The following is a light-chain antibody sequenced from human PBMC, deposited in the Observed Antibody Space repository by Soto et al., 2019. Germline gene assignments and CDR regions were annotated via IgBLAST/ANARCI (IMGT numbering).Light chain of an antibody. J-gene: IGLJ1*01. V-gene: IGLV2-14*01. CDR2: EVS. CDR1: SSDVGGYNY. Sequence: QSVLTQPASVSGSPGQSITISCTGTSSDVGGYNYVSWYQQHPGKAPKLIIYEVSNRPSGVSNRFSGSKSGDTASLTISGLHAEDEADYYCCSYAGTYTYVFGTGTKLTVL. CDR3: CSYAGTYTYV.